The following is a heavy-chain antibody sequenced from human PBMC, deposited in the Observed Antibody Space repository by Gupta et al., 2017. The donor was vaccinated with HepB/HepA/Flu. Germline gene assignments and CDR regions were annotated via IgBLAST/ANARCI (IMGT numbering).Heavy chain of an antibody. CDR2: ITGSGGST. CDR3: AKWFFLYYYDSSGSGIDY. D-gene: IGHD3-22*01. J-gene: IGHJ4*02. V-gene: IGHV3-23*01. Sequence: EVQLLESGGGLVQPGGSLRLSCAASGFTFSNYAMSWVRQTPGKGLEWVSTITGSGGSTYYADSVKGRFTISRDNSRDTLTLQMNSLRAEETAVYYCAKWFFLYYYDSSGSGIDYWGQGTLVTVSS. CDR1: GFTFSNYA.